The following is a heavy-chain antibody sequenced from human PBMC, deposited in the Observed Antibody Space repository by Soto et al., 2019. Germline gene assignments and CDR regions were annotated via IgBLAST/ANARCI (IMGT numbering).Heavy chain of an antibody. J-gene: IGHJ4*02. Sequence: TLSLTCTVSGGSISSGGYYWSWIRQHPGKGLEWIGYIYYSGSTYYNPSLKSRVTISVDTSKNQFSLQLNSVTPEDTAVYYCARGTEHSSGWYDYSNFDYWGQGTLVTVSS. CDR3: ARGTEHSSGWYDYSNFDY. V-gene: IGHV4-31*03. CDR2: IYYSGST. CDR1: GGSISSGGYY. D-gene: IGHD6-19*01.